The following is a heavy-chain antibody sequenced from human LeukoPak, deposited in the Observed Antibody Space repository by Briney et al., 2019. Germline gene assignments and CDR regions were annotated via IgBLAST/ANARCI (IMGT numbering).Heavy chain of an antibody. CDR3: ATFTRPNLGYYYYMDV. CDR2: IIPIFGTA. J-gene: IGHJ6*03. Sequence: GASVKVSCKASGGTFSSYAISWVRQAPGQGLEWMGGIIPIFGTANYAQKFQGRVTITADKSTSTAYMELSSLRSEDTAVYYCATFTRPNLGYYYYMDVWGKGTTVTVSS. D-gene: IGHD1-1*01. V-gene: IGHV1-69*06. CDR1: GGTFSSYA.